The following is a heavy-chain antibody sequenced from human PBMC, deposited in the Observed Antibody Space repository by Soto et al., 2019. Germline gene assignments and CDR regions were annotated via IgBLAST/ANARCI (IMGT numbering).Heavy chain of an antibody. J-gene: IGHJ4*02. V-gene: IGHV1-2*04. Sequence: ASVKVSCKASGYTFTGYYMHWVRQAPGQGLEWMGWINPNSGGTNYAQKFQGWVTMTRDTSISTAYMELSRLRSDDTAVYYCARRSIAARPSNPDREFDYWGQGTLVTVSS. D-gene: IGHD6-6*01. CDR2: INPNSGGT. CDR1: GYTFTGYY. CDR3: ARRSIAARPSNPDREFDY.